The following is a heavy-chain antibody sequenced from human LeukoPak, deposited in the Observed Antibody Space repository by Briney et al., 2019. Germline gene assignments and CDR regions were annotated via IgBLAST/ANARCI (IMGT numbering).Heavy chain of an antibody. Sequence: GASVKVSCKTSGHTFSNYYMHWVRQAPGQGLEWMGLIGPAGTNTNYAQKFRGRVTVTRDTSTTTVYMELSSLSYEDTAVYYCAREESGGFFDYWGQGTLVTVSS. D-gene: IGHD2-8*02. CDR1: GHTFSNYY. J-gene: IGHJ4*02. CDR3: AREESGGFFDY. CDR2: IGPAGTNT. V-gene: IGHV1-46*01.